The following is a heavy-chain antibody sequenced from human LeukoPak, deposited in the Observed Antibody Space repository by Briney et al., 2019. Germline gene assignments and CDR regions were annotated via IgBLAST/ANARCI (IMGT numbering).Heavy chain of an antibody. CDR2: IYYYVSNK. CDR1: GFTFSSYG. V-gene: IGHV3-33*06. CDR3: ANPYLAGGAAGTFDS. J-gene: IGHJ4*02. D-gene: IGHD6-13*01. Sequence: GRSLRLSCAASGFTFSSYGMHWVRQAPGKGLEWVSVIYYYVSNKYYADSVKGRFTISRDNSKNMLHLQMSRLRAEATAVSYCANPYLAGGAAGTFDSWGQGTLVTVSS.